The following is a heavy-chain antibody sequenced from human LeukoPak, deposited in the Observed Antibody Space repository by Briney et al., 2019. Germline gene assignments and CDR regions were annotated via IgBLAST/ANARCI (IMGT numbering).Heavy chain of an antibody. D-gene: IGHD3-3*01. V-gene: IGHV4-38-2*01. CDR3: ASVFWSGYPY. J-gene: IGHJ4*02. CDR2: IYHSGST. CDR1: GYSISSGYY. Sequence: SETLSLTCAVSGYSISSGYYWGWIRQPPGKGLEWIGSIYHSGSTCYNPSLKSRVTISVDTSKNQFSLKLSSVTAADTAVYYCASVFWSGYPYWGQGTLVTVSS.